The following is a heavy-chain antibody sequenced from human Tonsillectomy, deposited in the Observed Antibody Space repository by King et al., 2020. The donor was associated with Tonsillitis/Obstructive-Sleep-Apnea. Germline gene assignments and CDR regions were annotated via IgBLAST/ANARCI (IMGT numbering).Heavy chain of an antibody. Sequence: VQMQESGPGLVKPSETLSLTCTVSGGSISSYYWSWIRQPPGKGMEWIGYIYYSGSTNYNPSLQSRVTISVDTSKNQFSLKLSSVTAADTAVYYCARTPLGVVRTYYMDVWGKGTTVTVSS. J-gene: IGHJ6*03. D-gene: IGHD3-3*01. CDR1: GGSISSYY. V-gene: IGHV4-59*01. CDR3: ARTPLGVVRTYYMDV. CDR2: IYYSGST.